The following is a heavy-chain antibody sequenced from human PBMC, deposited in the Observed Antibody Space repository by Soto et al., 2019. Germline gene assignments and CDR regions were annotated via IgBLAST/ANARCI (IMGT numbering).Heavy chain of an antibody. D-gene: IGHD2-8*01. CDR3: ASHCTNNGNRHLEP. CDR1: GLHCICY. J-gene: IGHJ4*02. V-gene: IGHV4-34*01. CDR2: IHHGGNS. Sequence: VTPSLTSVCSGLHCICYVSLIRQNPGKGLEWIGQIHHGGNSNYSPSLRSRVTISVDKSKSLLSLNLNSVTAADTAVYYCASHCTNNGNRHLEPWGQGTRVNVSA.